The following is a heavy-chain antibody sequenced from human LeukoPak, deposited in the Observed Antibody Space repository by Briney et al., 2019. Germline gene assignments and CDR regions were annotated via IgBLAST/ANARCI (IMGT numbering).Heavy chain of an antibody. CDR1: GFSFSSYN. J-gene: IGHJ4*02. CDR3: ASILLWYVYDY. CDR2: ITSSSTYT. V-gene: IGHV3-21*04. Sequence: GGSLRLSCAASGFSFSSYNMNWVRQTPGKGLEWVSSITSSSTYTFYADSVKGRFTISRDNSKNTLYLQMNSLRAEDTAVYYCASILLWYVYDYWGQGTLVTVSS. D-gene: IGHD3-10*01.